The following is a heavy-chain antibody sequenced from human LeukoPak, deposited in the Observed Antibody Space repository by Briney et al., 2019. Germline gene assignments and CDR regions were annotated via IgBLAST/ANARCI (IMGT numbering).Heavy chain of an antibody. Sequence: GGSLRLSCAVSGFTFSSYAMHWVRQAPGKGLEWVAVISYDGSNKYYADSVKGRFTISRDNSKNTLYLQMNSLRAEDTAVYYCARGSGLDYWGQGTLVTVSS. V-gene: IGHV3-30*04. CDR2: ISYDGSNK. CDR3: ARGSGLDY. J-gene: IGHJ4*02. D-gene: IGHD2-15*01. CDR1: GFTFSSYA.